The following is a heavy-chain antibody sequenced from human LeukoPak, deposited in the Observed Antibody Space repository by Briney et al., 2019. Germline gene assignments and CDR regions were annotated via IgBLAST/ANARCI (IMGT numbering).Heavy chain of an antibody. CDR2: ISGSGGSI. J-gene: IGHJ2*01. CDR1: GFTFSSYA. Sequence: GGSLRLSCAASGFTFSSYAMSWVRQAPGKGLGWFSAISGSGGSIYYADSVKGRFTISRDNSKNTLYLQMNSLRAEDTAVYYCAKVRASYYDILTGYSDWYFDLWGRGTLVTVSS. V-gene: IGHV3-23*01. D-gene: IGHD3-9*01. CDR3: AKVRASYYDILTGYSDWYFDL.